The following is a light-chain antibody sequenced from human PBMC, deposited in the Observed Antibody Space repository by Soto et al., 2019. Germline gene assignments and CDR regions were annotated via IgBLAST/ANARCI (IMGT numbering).Light chain of an antibody. CDR3: QQYYRSPLT. CDR1: QSVSSSY. CDR2: GAS. V-gene: IGKV3-20*01. J-gene: IGKJ4*01. Sequence: EVVLTQSPGTLSLSPGERATLSCRASQSVSSSYLAWYQQKPDQAPRLLIYGASSRATGIPDRFSGSGSGTDFTLTISRLEPEDFAVYYCQQYYRSPLTFGGGTKVEIK.